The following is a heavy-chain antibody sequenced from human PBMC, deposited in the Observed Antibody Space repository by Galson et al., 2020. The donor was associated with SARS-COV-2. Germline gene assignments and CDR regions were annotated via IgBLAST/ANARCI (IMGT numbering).Heavy chain of an antibody. CDR2: INAGNGNT. CDR3: ARASGYSGYDLWVSVY. D-gene: IGHD5-12*01. V-gene: IGHV1-3*01. J-gene: IGHJ4*02. Sequence: ASVKVSCKASGYTFTSYAMHWVRQAPGQRLEWMGWINAGNGNTKYSQKFQGRVTITRDTSASTAYMELSSLRSEDTAVYYCARASGYSGYDLWVSVYWGQGTLVTVSS. CDR1: GYTFTSYA.